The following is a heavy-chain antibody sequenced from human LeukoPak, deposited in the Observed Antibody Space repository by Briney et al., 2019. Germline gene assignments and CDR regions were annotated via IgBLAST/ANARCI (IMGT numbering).Heavy chain of an antibody. CDR1: GDSISSGGYY. J-gene: IGHJ6*03. V-gene: IGHV4-31*03. D-gene: IGHD3-22*01. CDR3: ARTYDRSGYDRKRGYYYMDV. CDR2: IYYSGST. Sequence: SETLSLTCSVSGDSISSGGYYWSWIRQHPGKGLEWVGYIYYSGSTYYNTSLKSRVTISVDTPKTQSSLQLSSVTAADTAVYYCARTYDRSGYDRKRGYYYMDVWGKGNTVTVSS.